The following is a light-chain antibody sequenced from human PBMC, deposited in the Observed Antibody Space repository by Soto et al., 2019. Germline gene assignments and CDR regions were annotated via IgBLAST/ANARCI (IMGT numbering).Light chain of an antibody. Sequence: DIQMTQSPSTLSASVGDRVTITCRASQSISSWLAWYQQKPGRAPNLLIDKASTLQSGVPSRFSGSGSGTEFTLTISSLQPDDSVTYYCQQYNDNWTFGQGTKVEIK. V-gene: IGKV1-5*03. CDR1: QSISSW. J-gene: IGKJ1*01. CDR2: KAS. CDR3: QQYNDNWT.